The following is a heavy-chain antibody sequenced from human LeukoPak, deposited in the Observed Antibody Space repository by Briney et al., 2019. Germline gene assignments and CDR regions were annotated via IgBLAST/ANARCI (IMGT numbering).Heavy chain of an antibody. CDR1: GGSISSYY. D-gene: IGHD5-12*01. Sequence: KPSETLSLTGTVSGGSISSYYWSWIRQPPGKGLEWIGYIYYSGSTNYNPPLKSRVTISVDTSKNQFSLKLSSVTAADTAVYYCARGGGYDYLSALSPFDYWGQGTLVTVSS. CDR2: IYYSGST. CDR3: ARGGGYDYLSALSPFDY. V-gene: IGHV4-59*01. J-gene: IGHJ4*02.